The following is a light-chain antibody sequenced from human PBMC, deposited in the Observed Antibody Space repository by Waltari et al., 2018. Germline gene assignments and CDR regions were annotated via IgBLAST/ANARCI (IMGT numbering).Light chain of an antibody. CDR2: EVS. CDR3: SAYAGSNTGGV. V-gene: IGLV2-8*01. CDR1: SSDVGGYNY. Sequence: QSALTQPPSASGSPGQSVTISCTGTSSDVGGYNYVPWYQQHPGKAPKLMIYEVSKRPAGCHGRFAGCRSGNTASLTFSGLQDEGEADDYGSAYAGSNTGGVCGGGTKLTVL. J-gene: IGLJ3*02.